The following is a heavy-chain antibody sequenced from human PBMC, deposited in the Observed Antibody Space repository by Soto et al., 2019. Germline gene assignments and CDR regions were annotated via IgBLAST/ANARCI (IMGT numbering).Heavy chain of an antibody. V-gene: IGHV3-11*01. J-gene: IGHJ5*02. CDR3: ARGWYCSFGGCNSLFYSFDH. Sequence: GSLRISCAASGSNFFDYYITWIRQAPGKGLEWISYINGRSTTIYYADSVKGGFTISRDNDKSSLYLQMNDLRAEDTALYYCARGWYCSFGGCNSLFYSFDHWGQGTQVTVSS. CDR2: INGRSTTI. D-gene: IGHD2-15*01. CDR1: GSNFFDYY.